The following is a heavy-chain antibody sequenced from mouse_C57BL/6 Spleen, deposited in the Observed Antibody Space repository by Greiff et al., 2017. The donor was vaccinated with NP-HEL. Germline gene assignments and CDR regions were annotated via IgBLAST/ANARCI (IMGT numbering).Heavy chain of an antibody. D-gene: IGHD2-13*01. V-gene: IGHV1-82*01. Sequence: VQLQQSGPELVKPGASVKISCKASGYAFSSSWMNWVKQRPGKGLEWIGRIYPGAGDTNYNGKFKGKTTLTAEKSSSTAYMQLISLTSEESAVYFCARGDGDEGSFAYWGQGTLVTVSA. CDR1: GYAFSSSW. CDR3: ARGDGDEGSFAY. J-gene: IGHJ3*01. CDR2: IYPGAGDT.